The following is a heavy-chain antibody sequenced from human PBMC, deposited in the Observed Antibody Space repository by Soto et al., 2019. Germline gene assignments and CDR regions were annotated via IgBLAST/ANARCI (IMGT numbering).Heavy chain of an antibody. CDR1: GFTFSIHE. Sequence: EVQLVESGGGLVQPGGSLRLSCAASGFTFSIHEMNWVRQAPGKGLEWVSYISSIGVATYYADSVKGRFTISRDNAKNSLYLQMNSLSAEDTAVYYCAREGRVGGIDYWGQGTPVTVSS. D-gene: IGHD6-19*01. CDR2: ISSIGVAT. CDR3: AREGRVGGIDY. V-gene: IGHV3-48*03. J-gene: IGHJ4*02.